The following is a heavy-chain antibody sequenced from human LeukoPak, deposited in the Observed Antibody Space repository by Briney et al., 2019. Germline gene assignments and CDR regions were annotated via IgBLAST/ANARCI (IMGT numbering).Heavy chain of an antibody. J-gene: IGHJ4*02. V-gene: IGHV3-23*01. CDR3: ARDSSHYLGSSDY. CDR2: ISESGDVT. Sequence: GGSLRLSCAASGFTFSSYGMHWVRQAPGKGLEWVSVISESGDVTHYADSMKGRFTISRDNTKNTLNLQMNSLRDEDTAIYYCARDSSHYLGSSDYWGQGTLVTVSS. CDR1: GFTFSSYG. D-gene: IGHD6-6*01.